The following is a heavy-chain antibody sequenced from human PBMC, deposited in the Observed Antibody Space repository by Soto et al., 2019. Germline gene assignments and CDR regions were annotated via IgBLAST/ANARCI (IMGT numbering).Heavy chain of an antibody. CDR3: ARRGIAAAGLID. CDR2: INAGNGNT. V-gene: IGHV1-3*01. J-gene: IGHJ6*02. CDR1: GYTITSYA. D-gene: IGHD6-13*01. Sequence: QVQLVQSGAEVKKPGASVKVSCKASGYTITSYAMHWVRQAPGQRLEWMGWINAGNGNTKYSQKFQGRVTITRDTSASTAYMELSSLRSEDTAVYYCARRGIAAAGLIDWGQGTTVTVSS.